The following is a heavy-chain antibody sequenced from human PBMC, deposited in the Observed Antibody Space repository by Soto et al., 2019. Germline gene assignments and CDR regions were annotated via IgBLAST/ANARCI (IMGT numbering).Heavy chain of an antibody. V-gene: IGHV1-69*01. Sequence: QVQLVQSGAEVKKPGSSVKVSCQASGGTFSSYAISWVRQAPGQGLEWMGGIIPIFGTANYAQKFQGRVTITADESTSTAYMELSSLRSEDTAVYYCASFYATPGLPEMYYFDYCGQGTLVTVSS. CDR2: IIPIFGTA. CDR3: ASFYATPGLPEMYYFDY. D-gene: IGHD6-13*01. J-gene: IGHJ4*02. CDR1: GGTFSSYA.